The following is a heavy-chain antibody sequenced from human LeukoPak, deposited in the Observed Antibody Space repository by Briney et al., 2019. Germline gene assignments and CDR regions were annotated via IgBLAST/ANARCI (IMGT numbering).Heavy chain of an antibody. V-gene: IGHV7-4-1*02. CDR1: GYTFTRYA. CDR3: ARERPGVIFDY. Sequence: ASVKVSCKASGYTFTRYAMAWVRQAPGQGLEWMGWINTNTGNPTYAQDFTGRFVFSLDTSVSTAYLQISTLKAEDTAVYYCARERPGVIFDYWGQGTLVTVSS. CDR2: INTNTGNP. J-gene: IGHJ4*02. D-gene: IGHD3-10*01.